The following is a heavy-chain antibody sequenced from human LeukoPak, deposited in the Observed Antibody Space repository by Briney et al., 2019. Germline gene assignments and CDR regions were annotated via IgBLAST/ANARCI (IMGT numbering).Heavy chain of an antibody. J-gene: IGHJ4*02. CDR1: GGSISTYY. CDR3: ARGVGDGYAFDY. V-gene: IGHV4-59*08. Sequence: PSETLSLTCTVSGGSISTYYWSWIRQPPGKGLEWIAYIYYSGSIDYNPSLKSRVTISLDTSKNQFSLKLSSVTAADTAVYYCARGVGDGYAFDYWGQGTLVTVSS. CDR2: IYYSGSI. D-gene: IGHD5-24*01.